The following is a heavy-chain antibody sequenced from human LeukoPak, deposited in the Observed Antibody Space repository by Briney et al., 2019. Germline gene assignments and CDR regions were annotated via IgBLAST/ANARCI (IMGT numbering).Heavy chain of an antibody. CDR2: IYPGDSET. V-gene: IGHV5-51*03. D-gene: IGHD3-10*01. Sequence: GESLKISCKGSGYSFTSYWIGWVRQMPGKGLEWMGIIYPGDSETRYSSSFQGQVTISADKSISTAYLQWSSLKASDSAMYYCATNTMFRGIHAFDIWGQGTMVTVSS. CDR1: GYSFTSYW. CDR3: ATNTMFRGIHAFDI. J-gene: IGHJ3*02.